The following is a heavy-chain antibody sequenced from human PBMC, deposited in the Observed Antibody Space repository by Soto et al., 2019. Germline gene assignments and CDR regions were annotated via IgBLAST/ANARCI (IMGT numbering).Heavy chain of an antibody. CDR2: IIPILGIA. D-gene: IGHD6-13*01. CDR3: ARDTAYDFSSSWYFDY. V-gene: IGHV1-69*04. Sequence: ASVKVSCKASGGTFSSYTISWVRQAPGQGLEWMGRIIPILGIANYAQKFQGRVTITADKSTSTAYMELSSLRSEDTAVYYCARDTAYDFSSSWYFDYWGQGTLVTVSS. J-gene: IGHJ4*02. CDR1: GGTFSSYT.